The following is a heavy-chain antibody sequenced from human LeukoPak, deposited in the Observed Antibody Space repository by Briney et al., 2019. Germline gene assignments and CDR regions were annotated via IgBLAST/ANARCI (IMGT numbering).Heavy chain of an antibody. CDR2: ISSTDTI. J-gene: IGHJ4*02. CDR3: ARCGGYYSPFRY. D-gene: IGHD3-3*01. Sequence: GGSLRLSCAASGFIFSDYYMSWIRQAPGKGLEWLSYISSTDTIYYADSVKGRFTISRDNAKNSLYLQMDSLRAEDTAVYYCARCGGYYSPFRYWGQGTLVTVSS. CDR1: GFIFSDYY. V-gene: IGHV3-11*04.